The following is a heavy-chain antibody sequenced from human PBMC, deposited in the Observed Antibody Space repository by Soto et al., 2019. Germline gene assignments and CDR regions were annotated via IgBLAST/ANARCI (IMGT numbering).Heavy chain of an antibody. V-gene: IGHV3-7*01. CDR1: GFTFSSYW. CDR2: IKQDGSEE. CDR3: ARRAASGRGWDV. D-gene: IGHD6-13*01. J-gene: IGHJ6*02. Sequence: EVQLVESGGGLXXXXXXLRLSCVDSGFTFSSYWMSWVRQAPVKGLEWVGNIKQDGSEENYVDSVKGRFTISRDNAKNSMYLQMNSLRVEDTAVYYCARRAASGRGWDVWGQGTTVAVSS.